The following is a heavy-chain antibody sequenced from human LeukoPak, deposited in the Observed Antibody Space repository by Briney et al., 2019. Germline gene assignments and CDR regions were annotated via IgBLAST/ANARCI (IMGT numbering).Heavy chain of an antibody. Sequence: GRSLRLSCAASGFTFSSYPMTWVRQAPGKGLEWVSTISSGGGSTYYADSVKGRLTISRDNSRDTLYLQIDSLRAEDTAVYYCARGYSSGRVDYWGQGTLVTVSS. CDR1: GFTFSSYP. V-gene: IGHV3-23*01. CDR2: ISSGGGST. CDR3: ARGYSSGRVDY. D-gene: IGHD6-25*01. J-gene: IGHJ4*02.